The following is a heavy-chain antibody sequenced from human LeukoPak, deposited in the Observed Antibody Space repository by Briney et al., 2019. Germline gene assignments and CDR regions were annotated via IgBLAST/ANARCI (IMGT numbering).Heavy chain of an antibody. CDR1: GGSFSGYY. D-gene: IGHD3-22*01. V-gene: IGHV4-34*01. CDR3: ARIRDSSGYYYVKTFDY. Sequence: PSETLSLTCAVYGGSFSGYYWSWIRQPPGKGLEWIGEINHSGSTNYNPSLKSRVTISVDTSKNQFSLKLSSVTAADTAVYYCARIRDSSGYYYVKTFDYWGQGTLVTVSS. CDR2: INHSGST. J-gene: IGHJ4*02.